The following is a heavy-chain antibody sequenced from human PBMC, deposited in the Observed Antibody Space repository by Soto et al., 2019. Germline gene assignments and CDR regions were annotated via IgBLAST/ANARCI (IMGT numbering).Heavy chain of an antibody. CDR2: LYWNDDR. CDR3: APSASVPCCYYFDS. CDR1: GFSLSSIGVA. J-gene: IGHJ4*02. Sequence: QITLKESGPALVKPTQTLTLTCTFSGFSLSSIGVAVGWIRQPPGKALEWLALLYWNDDRRYSPSLKSRLTITTDTTKNQGVLTMTTMDPADTATYYCAPSASVPCCYYFDSWGQGTLVTVSS. V-gene: IGHV2-5*01. D-gene: IGHD1-26*01.